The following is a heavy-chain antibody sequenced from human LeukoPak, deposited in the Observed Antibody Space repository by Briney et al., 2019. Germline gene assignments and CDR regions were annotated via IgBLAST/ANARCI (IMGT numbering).Heavy chain of an antibody. J-gene: IGHJ4*02. V-gene: IGHV3-21*01. D-gene: IGHD3-22*01. CDR2: ISSSSSYI. Sequence: PGGSLRLSCAASGFTFSPYSMNWVRQAPGKGLEWVSSISSSSSYIYYADSVKGRFTISRDNAKNSLYLQMNSLRAEGTAVYYCARDSDYDYYFDYWGQGTLVTVSS. CDR3: ARDSDYDYYFDY. CDR1: GFTFSPYS.